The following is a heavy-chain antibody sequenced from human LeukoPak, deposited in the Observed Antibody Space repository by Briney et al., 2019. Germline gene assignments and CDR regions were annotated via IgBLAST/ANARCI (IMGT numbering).Heavy chain of an antibody. Sequence: SETLSLTCTVSGGSINSYYWSWIRQPPGKGLEWIGYIYDSGSTNYNPSLKSRVTISVDTSKNQFSLKLSSVTAADTAVYYCACLTTADAFDIWGQGAMVTVSS. CDR2: IYDSGST. CDR1: GGSINSYY. D-gene: IGHD3-22*01. CDR3: ACLTTADAFDI. J-gene: IGHJ3*02. V-gene: IGHV4-59*01.